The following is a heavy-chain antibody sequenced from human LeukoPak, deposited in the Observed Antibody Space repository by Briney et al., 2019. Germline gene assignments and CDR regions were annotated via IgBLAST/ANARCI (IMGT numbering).Heavy chain of an antibody. V-gene: IGHV3-30*02. CDR2: IRSDGTTK. CDR1: GFTFSSYG. CDR3: AKGVPPLDYFDY. Sequence: GSLRLSCAASGFTFSSYGMHWVRQAPGKGLEWVAFIRSDGTTKYYADSVKGRFTISRDNSKNTLSLQMNSLRAEDTAVYYCAKGVPPLDYFDYWGQGTLVTVSS. J-gene: IGHJ4*02.